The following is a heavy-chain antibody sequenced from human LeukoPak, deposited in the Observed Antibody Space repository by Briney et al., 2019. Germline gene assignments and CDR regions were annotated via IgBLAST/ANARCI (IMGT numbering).Heavy chain of an antibody. Sequence: PGGSLRLSCAASGFTFSSYSMNWVRQAPGKGLEWVSYISSSSSTIYYADSVKGRFTISRDNSKNTLYLQMNSLRAEATAVYYCARRRDVGRRAFDIWGQGTMVTVSS. CDR1: GFTFSSYS. CDR3: ARRRDVGRRAFDI. V-gene: IGHV3-48*01. J-gene: IGHJ3*02. D-gene: IGHD5-24*01. CDR2: ISSSSSTI.